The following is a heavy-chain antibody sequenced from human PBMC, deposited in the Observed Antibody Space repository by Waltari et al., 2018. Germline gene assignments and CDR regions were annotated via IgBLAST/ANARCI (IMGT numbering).Heavy chain of an antibody. CDR3: ARDPRIAARPYYYYGMDV. D-gene: IGHD6-6*01. J-gene: IGHJ6*02. CDR1: GGSISSSSYY. V-gene: IGHV4-39*07. Sequence: QLQLQESGPGLVKPSETLSLTCTVSGGSISSSSYYWGWIRQPPGKGLEWIGSIYYSGSTYYNPSLKSRVTISVDTSKNQFSLKLSSVTAADTAVYYCARDPRIAARPYYYYGMDVWGQGTTVTVSS. CDR2: IYYSGST.